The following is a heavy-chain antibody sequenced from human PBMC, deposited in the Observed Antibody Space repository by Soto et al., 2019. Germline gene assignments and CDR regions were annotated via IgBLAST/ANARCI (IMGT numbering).Heavy chain of an antibody. J-gene: IGHJ5*02. CDR2: ISSSGSFM. CDR3: ARDPPSGNTLDWYDA. D-gene: IGHD1-1*01. Sequence: GGALRLSCAASGFSFSSDSMGWVRQAPGKGLEWVSSISSSGSFMNYADSVKGRFTISRDNAKNSLYLQMSGLKDEDTAVYYCARDPPSGNTLDWYDAWGQGTLVTVSS. CDR1: GFSFSSDS. V-gene: IGHV3-21*01.